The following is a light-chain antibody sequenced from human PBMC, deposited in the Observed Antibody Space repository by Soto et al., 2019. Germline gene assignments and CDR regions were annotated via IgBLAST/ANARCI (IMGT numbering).Light chain of an antibody. CDR3: QQRSNWPPT. CDR1: QSVSSY. V-gene: IGKV3-11*01. J-gene: IGKJ5*01. CDR2: DAS. Sequence: EIVLTQSPTTLSLSQGEKAPLSCRASQSVSSYLAWYQQKPGQAPRLLIYDASNRATGIPARFSGSGSGTDFTLTISCLEPEDFAVYYCQQRSNWPPTFCQGTRLENK.